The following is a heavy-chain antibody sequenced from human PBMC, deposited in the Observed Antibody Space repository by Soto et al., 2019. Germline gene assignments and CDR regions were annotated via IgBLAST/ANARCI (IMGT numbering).Heavy chain of an antibody. J-gene: IGHJ6*03. D-gene: IGHD1-1*01. V-gene: IGHV3-15*07. CDR3: TRNLYYYYYMDV. Sequence: SLRLSCAASGFTFSKACMNLVRQAPGKGLEWVGIIRSKADGGTTDYAASVKGRFTISRDDSKSIAYLQMNSLKTEDTAVYYCTRNLYYYYYMDVWGKGTTVTVSS. CDR1: GFTFSKAC. CDR2: IRSKADGGTT.